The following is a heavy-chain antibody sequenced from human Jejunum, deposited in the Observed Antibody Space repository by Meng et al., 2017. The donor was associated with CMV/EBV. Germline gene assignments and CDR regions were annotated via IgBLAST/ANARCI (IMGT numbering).Heavy chain of an antibody. J-gene: IGHJ4*02. CDR2: IYYSGST. CDR3: ARVFGPRYFDY. V-gene: IGHV4-59*01. Sequence: CTVSGGSTNTYYWTWIRQPPGKGLEWIGYIYYSGSTNCNPSLKSRVTISLDTSKNQYSLKLNSVTAADTAVYYCARVFGPRYFDYWGQGTLVTVSS. D-gene: IGHD3-3*01. CDR1: GGSTNTYY.